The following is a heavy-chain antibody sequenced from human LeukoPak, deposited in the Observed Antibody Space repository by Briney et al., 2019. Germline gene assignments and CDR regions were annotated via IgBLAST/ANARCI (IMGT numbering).Heavy chain of an antibody. Sequence: GGSLRLSCAASGFTFSSYWMSWVRQAPGKGLEWVANIKQEGSEKYYVDSVKGRFTISRDNAKNSLYLQMNSLRAEDTAVYYCARDRYYYSSRHRFDIWGQGTMVTVSS. CDR1: GFTFSSYW. J-gene: IGHJ3*02. D-gene: IGHD3-10*01. CDR3: ARDRYYYSSRHRFDI. V-gene: IGHV3-7*01. CDR2: IKQEGSEK.